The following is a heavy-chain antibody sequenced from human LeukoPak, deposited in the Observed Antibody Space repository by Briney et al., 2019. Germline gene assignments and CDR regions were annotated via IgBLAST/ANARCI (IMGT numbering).Heavy chain of an antibody. CDR3: ARLPFCGTTSCPFDY. CDR1: GGSISSRSHY. D-gene: IGHD2-2*01. J-gene: IGHJ4*02. V-gene: IGHV4-39*01. CDR2: IHHGGST. Sequence: NSSETLSLTCTVSGGSISSRSHYWGWIRQPPGKGLEWIGAIHHGGSTYYNPSLKSRVTISVDTSKNQFSLKLSSVTAADTAFYYCARLPFCGTTSCPFDYWGQGTLVTVSS.